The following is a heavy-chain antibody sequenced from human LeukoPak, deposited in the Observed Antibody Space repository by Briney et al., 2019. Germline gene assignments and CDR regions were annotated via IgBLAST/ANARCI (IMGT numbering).Heavy chain of an antibody. D-gene: IGHD3-10*01. V-gene: IGHV4-39*07. J-gene: IGHJ4*02. Sequence: SETLSLTCTVSGGSISGSSYYWGWIRQPPGKGLEWIGTIYYRGNTYYNPSLKSRVSISVDTSKNQFSLKLSSVTAADTAVYYCARSEVLLFDYWGQGTLVTVSS. CDR3: ARSEVLLFDY. CDR2: IYYRGNT. CDR1: GGSISGSSYY.